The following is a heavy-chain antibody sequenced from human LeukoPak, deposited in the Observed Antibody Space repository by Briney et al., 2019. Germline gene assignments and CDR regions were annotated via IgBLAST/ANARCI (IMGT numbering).Heavy chain of an antibody. V-gene: IGHV3-30*02. J-gene: IGHJ6*02. D-gene: IGHD2-15*01. CDR1: GFTFSSYG. CDR3: AKEFRDIVVVVAASPPYGMDV. CDR2: IRYDGSNK. Sequence: GGSLRLSCAASGFTFSSYGMHWVRQAPGKGLAWVAFIRYDGSNKYYADSVKGRFTISRDNSKNTLYLQMNSLRAEDTAVYYCAKEFRDIVVVVAASPPYGMDVWGQGTTVTVSS.